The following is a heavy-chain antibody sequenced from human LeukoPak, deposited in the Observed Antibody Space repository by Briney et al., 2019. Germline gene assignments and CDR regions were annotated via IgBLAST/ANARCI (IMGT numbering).Heavy chain of an antibody. Sequence: PSETLSLTCAAYGGSFSGYYWSWIRQPPGKGLEWIGEINHSGSTYYNPSLKSRVTISVDTSKNQFSLKLSSVTAADTAVYYCARDIVVVPAAISSNWFDPWGQGTLVTVSS. V-gene: IGHV4-34*01. J-gene: IGHJ5*02. D-gene: IGHD2-2*02. CDR2: INHSGST. CDR3: ARDIVVVPAAISSNWFDP. CDR1: GGSFSGYY.